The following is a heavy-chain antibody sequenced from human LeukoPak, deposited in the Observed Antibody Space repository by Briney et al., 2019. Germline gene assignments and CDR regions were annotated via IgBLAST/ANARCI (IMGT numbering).Heavy chain of an antibody. CDR2: ISYDGSNK. CDR3: ARGSYYDFWSGRNWFDP. J-gene: IGHJ5*02. CDR1: GFTFSSYG. Sequence: GGSLRLSCAASGFTFSSYGMHWVRQAPGKGLEWVAVISYDGSNKYYADSVKGRFTISRDNSKNTLYLQMNSLRAEDTAVYYCARGSYYDFWSGRNWFDPWGQGTLVTVS. D-gene: IGHD3-3*01. V-gene: IGHV3-30*03.